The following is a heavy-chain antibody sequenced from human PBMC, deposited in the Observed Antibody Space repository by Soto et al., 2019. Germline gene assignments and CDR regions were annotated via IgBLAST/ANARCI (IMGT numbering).Heavy chain of an antibody. D-gene: IGHD4-17*01. CDR1: GFTFSGSA. CDR2: IRSKANNYAA. V-gene: IGHV3-73*02. J-gene: IGHJ4*02. CDR3: TRPGADYGDDY. Sequence: EVQLVESGGGLVQPGGSLKLSCAASGFTFSGSAMHWARQASGKGLEWVGRIRSKANNYAAAYAASVRGRFTISRDDSKNTAYLQMNSLKTEDTAMYYCTRPGADYGDDYWGQGTLVTVSS.